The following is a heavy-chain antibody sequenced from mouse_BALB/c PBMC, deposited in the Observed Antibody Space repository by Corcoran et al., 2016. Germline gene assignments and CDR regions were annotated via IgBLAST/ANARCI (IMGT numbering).Heavy chain of an antibody. CDR3: ASGYYGSSYWFAY. D-gene: IGHD1-1*01. Sequence: EVQLQQSGPELVKPGASVKMSCKASGYTFTSYVMHWVKQKPGQGLEWIGYINPYNDGTKYNEKFKGKATLTSDKSSSTDYMELSSLTSEDSAVYYCASGYYGSSYWFAYWGQGTLVTVSA. J-gene: IGHJ3*01. CDR1: GYTFTSYV. CDR2: INPYNDGT. V-gene: IGHV1S136*01.